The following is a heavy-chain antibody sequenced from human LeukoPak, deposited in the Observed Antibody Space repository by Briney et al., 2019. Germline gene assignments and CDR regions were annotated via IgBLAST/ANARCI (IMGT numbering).Heavy chain of an antibody. CDR2: IYYSGSI. D-gene: IGHD5-18*01. V-gene: IGHV4-31*03. CDR3: ARDRPTSGYSYGFDY. CDR1: GGSISSGGYY. Sequence: RTSETLSLTCTVSGGSISSGGYYWSWIRQHPGKGLEWIGYIYYSGSIYYNPSLKSRVTISVDTSKNQFSLQLSSVTAADTAVYYCARDRPTSGYSYGFDYWGQGTLVTVSS. J-gene: IGHJ4*02.